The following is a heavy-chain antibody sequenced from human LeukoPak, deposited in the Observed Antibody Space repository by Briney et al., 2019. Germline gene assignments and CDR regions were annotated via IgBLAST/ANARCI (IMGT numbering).Heavy chain of an antibody. J-gene: IGHJ4*02. CDR1: DDSTSNYY. V-gene: IGHV4-59*01. CDR3: ARSGDYVLNFDY. Sequence: PSETLSLTCTVSDDSTSNYYWSWIRQSPGKGLEWIGSIYYSGSTNYNPSLKSRVTISVDTSKNQFSLSLSSVTAADTALYYCARSGDYVLNFDYWGQGILVIVSS. CDR2: IYYSGST. D-gene: IGHD4-17*01.